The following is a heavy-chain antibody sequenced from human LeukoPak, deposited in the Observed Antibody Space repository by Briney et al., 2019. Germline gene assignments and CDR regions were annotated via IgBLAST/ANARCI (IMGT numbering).Heavy chain of an antibody. CDR1: GFTFSASA. CDR3: ARDRSGPVALDAFDI. J-gene: IGHJ3*02. Sequence: PGGSLRLSCAASGFTFSASAMHWVRQASGRGLEWVSYISSSGSTIYYADSVKGRFTISRDNAKNSLYLQMNSLRAEDTAVYYCARDRSGPVALDAFDIWGQGTMVTVSS. D-gene: IGHD3-10*01. CDR2: ISSSGSTI. V-gene: IGHV3-48*04.